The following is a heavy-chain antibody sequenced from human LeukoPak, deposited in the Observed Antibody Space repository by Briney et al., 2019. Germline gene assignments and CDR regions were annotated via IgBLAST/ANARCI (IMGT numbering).Heavy chain of an antibody. D-gene: IGHD2-2*03. J-gene: IGHJ5*02. Sequence: PSETLSLTCTVSGGSFSSYYWSLIRQPPGKGLEWIGRIYTSGSTNYNPSLKSRVTMSVDTSKNQFSLKLSSVTAADTAVYYCASHVGYCSSTSCPNWFDPWGQGTLVTVSS. CDR3: ASHVGYCSSTSCPNWFDP. V-gene: IGHV4-4*07. CDR1: GGSFSSYY. CDR2: IYTSGST.